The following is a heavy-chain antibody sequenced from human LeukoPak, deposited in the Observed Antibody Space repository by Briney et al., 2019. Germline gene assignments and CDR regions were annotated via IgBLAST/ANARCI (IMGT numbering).Heavy chain of an antibody. D-gene: IGHD2-21*02. CDR3: ARKAVTQYYFDY. CDR2: IWYDGSNK. V-gene: IGHV3-33*01. CDR1: GFTFSSYG. J-gene: IGHJ4*02. Sequence: GGSLRLSCAASGFTFSSYGMHWVRQAPGKGLEWVVVIWYDGSNKYYADSVKGRFTISRDNSKNTLYLQMNSLRAEDTAVYYCARKAVTQYYFDYWGQGTLVTVSS.